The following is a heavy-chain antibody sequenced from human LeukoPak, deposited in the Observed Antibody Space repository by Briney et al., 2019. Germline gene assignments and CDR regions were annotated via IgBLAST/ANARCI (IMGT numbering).Heavy chain of an antibody. J-gene: IGHJ6*04. CDR1: GYSFTTHY. CDR3: GRGDRVGSGGGYGMDV. Sequence: ASMKVSCKASGYSFTTHYVHWVRQAPGQGLEWMGIINPTVGTTFYAQKFQDRVTMTSDTSASIAYLDLNSLRSDDTAVYFWGRGDRVGSGGGYGMDVWGKGTTVTVSS. V-gene: IGHV1-46*01. CDR2: INPTVGTT. D-gene: IGHD3-10*01.